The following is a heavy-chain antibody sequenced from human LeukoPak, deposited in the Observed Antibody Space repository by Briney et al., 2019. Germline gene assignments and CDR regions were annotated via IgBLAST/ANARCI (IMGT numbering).Heavy chain of an antibody. CDR1: GFTLRSYT. CDR2: ITITSNYI. D-gene: IGHD4-17*01. Sequence: GGSLRLSCAASGFTLRSYTMNWVRQAPGKGLEWVSSITITSNYIFYTDSVRGRFTISRDNAQNSLSLQMNSLRAEDTAVYYCARRYGDDFDYWGQGTLVTVSS. V-gene: IGHV3-21*01. CDR3: ARRYGDDFDY. J-gene: IGHJ4*02.